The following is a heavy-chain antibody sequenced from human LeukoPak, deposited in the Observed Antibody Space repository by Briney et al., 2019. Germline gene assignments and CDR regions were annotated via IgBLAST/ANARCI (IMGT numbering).Heavy chain of an antibody. CDR1: GGSTNNYY. Sequence: PSETLSLTCTVSGGSTNNYYWRWIRQPAGKGLEWIGRIYASGSTNYNPSLQSRVTISVDRSKNQFSLKLSSVTAADTAVYYCARMSNYFDSSGDYQSLDYWVQGAPVTVSS. D-gene: IGHD3-22*01. CDR2: IYASGST. J-gene: IGHJ4*02. V-gene: IGHV4-4*07. CDR3: ARMSNYFDSSGDYQSLDY.